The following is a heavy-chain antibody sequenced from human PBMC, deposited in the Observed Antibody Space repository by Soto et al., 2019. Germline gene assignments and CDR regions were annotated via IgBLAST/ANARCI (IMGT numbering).Heavy chain of an antibody. V-gene: IGHV5-51*01. Sequence: GESLKISCEGSGYSFTNYWIAWVRQVPGKGLEYIGIIYPSDSTTRYSPSFQGQVTISADKSISTAYLQWSSLMASDTAIYYCARHGFYGDYSSNYFDPWGQGTLVTVSS. CDR1: GYSFTNYW. J-gene: IGHJ5*02. CDR2: IYPSDSTT. D-gene: IGHD4-17*01. CDR3: ARHGFYGDYSSNYFDP.